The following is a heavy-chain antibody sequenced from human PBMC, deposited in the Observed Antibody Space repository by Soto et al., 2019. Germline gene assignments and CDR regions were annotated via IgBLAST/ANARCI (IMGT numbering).Heavy chain of an antibody. CDR3: AAVPVLRFLKWLPAYFDY. CDR1: GFTFRRYG. Sequence: SGGSLRLSCVASGFTFRRYGIHWVRQAPGKGLEWVAVISYDGSSEYYTDSVKGRFTISRDNSKNTLYLQMNSLRAEDTAVYYCAAVPVLRFLKWLPAYFDYWGQGTLVTVSS. CDR2: ISYDGSSE. D-gene: IGHD3-3*01. V-gene: IGHV3-30*03. J-gene: IGHJ4*02.